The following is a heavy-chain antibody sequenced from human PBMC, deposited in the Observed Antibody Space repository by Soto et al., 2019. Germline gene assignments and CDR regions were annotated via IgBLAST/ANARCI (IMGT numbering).Heavy chain of an antibody. CDR3: ARDWVVVAGLGGWFDP. D-gene: IGHD2-15*01. J-gene: IGHJ5*02. CDR2: IIPILGIA. Sequence: ASVKVSCKASGGTFSSYTISWVRQAPGQGLEWMGRIIPILGIANYAQKFQGRVTITADKSTSTAYMELSSLRSEDTAVYYCARDWVVVAGLGGWFDPWGQGTLVTVSS. V-gene: IGHV1-69*04. CDR1: GGTFSSYT.